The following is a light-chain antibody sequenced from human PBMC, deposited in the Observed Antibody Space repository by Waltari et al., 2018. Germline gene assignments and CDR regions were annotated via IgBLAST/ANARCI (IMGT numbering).Light chain of an antibody. Sequence: EIVMTQSPATLSVSPGERATLSCRASQRVSSNLAWYQQKPGQAPRLLIYGASTRATGIPARFSGSGSGTEFTLTISSMQSEDFAVYYCQQYNDWPPPYTFGQGTKLEIK. CDR2: GAS. V-gene: IGKV3-15*01. CDR3: QQYNDWPPPYT. J-gene: IGKJ2*01. CDR1: QRVSSN.